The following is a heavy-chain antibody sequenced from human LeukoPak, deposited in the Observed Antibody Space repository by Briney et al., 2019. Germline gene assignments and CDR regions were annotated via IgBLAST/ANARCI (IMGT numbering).Heavy chain of an antibody. CDR3: ARHRQSDADAFDI. CDR2: IHYSGST. V-gene: IGHV4-59*08. CDR1: GGSISGYY. Sequence: KPSETLSLTCTVSGGSISGYYWSWIRQPPGKRLEWIGYIHYSGSTKYNPSLRSRVTISGDTPASQFSVRLRFATAADTAVYFCARHRQSDADAFDIWGPGRMVTVSS. J-gene: IGHJ3*02.